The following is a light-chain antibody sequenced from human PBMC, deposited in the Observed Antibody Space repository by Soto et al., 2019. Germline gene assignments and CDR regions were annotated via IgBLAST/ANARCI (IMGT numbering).Light chain of an antibody. CDR3: QQYHLYSS. V-gene: IGKV1-5*03. CDR2: KAS. CDR1: QNIDSW. Sequence: DIQMTQSPSTLSASVGDRVTITCRASQNIDSWLAWYQQKPGKAPKVLIYKASSLESGVPSRFSGSGSGTEFTLTISSLQPDDFATYYCQQYHLYSSIGQGSKLEIK. J-gene: IGKJ2*03.